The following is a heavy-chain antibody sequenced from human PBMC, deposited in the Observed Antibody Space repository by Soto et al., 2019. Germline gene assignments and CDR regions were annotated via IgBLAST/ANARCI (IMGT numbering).Heavy chain of an antibody. Sequence: QVQLVQSGSEVKKPGSSVKVSCKASGGTFSIYTISWVRQAPGQGLEWMGRVIPIFDVTSYAQRFQGRVTITADTATTTAYMELSSLRSQDTACYYCARDRDNSNWPNFDYWGQGTLVTVSS. CDR2: VIPIFDVT. V-gene: IGHV1-69*08. CDR1: GGTFSIYT. CDR3: ARDRDNSNWPNFDY. J-gene: IGHJ4*02. D-gene: IGHD6-13*01.